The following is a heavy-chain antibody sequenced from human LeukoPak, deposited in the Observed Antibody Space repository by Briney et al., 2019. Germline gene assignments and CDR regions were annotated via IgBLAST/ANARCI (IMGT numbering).Heavy chain of an antibody. D-gene: IGHD6-25*01. Sequence: ASVKVSCKASGYTFTSYYMHWVRQAPGQGLEWMGIINPSGGSTSYAQKFQGRVTMTRDTSTSTVYMELSSLRSEDTAVYYCTRGARRSASGDYFDYWGQGTLVTVSS. CDR2: INPSGGST. V-gene: IGHV1-46*01. CDR3: TRGARRSASGDYFDY. CDR1: GYTFTSYY. J-gene: IGHJ4*02.